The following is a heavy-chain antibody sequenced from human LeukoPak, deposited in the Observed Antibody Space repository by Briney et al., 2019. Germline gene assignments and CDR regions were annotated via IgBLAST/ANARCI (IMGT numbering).Heavy chain of an antibody. CDR3: AREGTQATEAAIDY. CDR2: ISSNGGIT. D-gene: IGHD6-25*01. Sequence: PGGSLRLSCAASGFTFRNYAMHWVRQAPGKGLEYVSAISSNGGITYYGNSVKGRFSISRDNAKNTLHLRMGSLRAEDTAVYYCAREGTQATEAAIDYWGQGTLVTVSS. J-gene: IGHJ4*02. CDR1: GFTFRNYA. V-gene: IGHV3-64*01.